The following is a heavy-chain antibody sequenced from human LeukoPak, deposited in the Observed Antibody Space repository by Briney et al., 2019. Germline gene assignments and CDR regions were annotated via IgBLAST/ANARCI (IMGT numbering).Heavy chain of an antibody. J-gene: IGHJ4*02. V-gene: IGHV4-59*01. CDR2: VFYSGPT. CDR3: AGRSARYFGS. D-gene: IGHD1-26*01. Sequence: SETLSLTCTVSGDSIDSYYWSWIRQPPGEGLQWIGYVFYSGPTNYDASLKSRVAISVDRSKNQFSLKLTSVSAADTAVYYCAGRSARYFGSRGQGTPVTVSS. CDR1: GDSIDSYY.